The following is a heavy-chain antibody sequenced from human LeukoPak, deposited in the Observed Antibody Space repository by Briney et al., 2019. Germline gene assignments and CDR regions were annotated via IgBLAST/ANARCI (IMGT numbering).Heavy chain of an antibody. Sequence: SETLSLTCTVSGGSISSNSYYWGWIRQSPGKGLEWIGTIYYSGSTYYSPSLKSRVTISVDTSKNQFSLKLSSVTAADTAVYYCARDEPDTATIKGGAFDIWGQGTMVTVSS. CDR3: ARDEPDTATIKGGAFDI. J-gene: IGHJ3*02. D-gene: IGHD5-18*01. V-gene: IGHV4-39*07. CDR2: IYYSGST. CDR1: GGSISSNSYY.